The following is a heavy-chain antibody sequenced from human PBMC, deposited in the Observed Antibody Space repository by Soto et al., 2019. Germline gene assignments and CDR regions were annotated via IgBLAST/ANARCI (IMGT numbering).Heavy chain of an antibody. CDR3: ARFSNYVGYYYYGMDV. V-gene: IGHV4-59*01. D-gene: IGHD4-4*01. Sequence: SETLSLNCTVSGGSISSYYWSWIRQPPGKGLEWIGYIYYSGSTNYNPSLKSRVTISVDTSKNQFSLKLSSVTAADTAVYYCARFSNYVGYYYYGMDVWGQGTTVTVSS. CDR2: IYYSGST. J-gene: IGHJ6*02. CDR1: GGSISSYY.